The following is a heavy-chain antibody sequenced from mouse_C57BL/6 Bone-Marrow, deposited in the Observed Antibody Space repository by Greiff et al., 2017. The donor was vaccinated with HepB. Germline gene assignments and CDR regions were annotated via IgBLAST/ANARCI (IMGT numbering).Heavy chain of an antibody. CDR2: IDPSDSYT. J-gene: IGHJ2*01. CDR3: AILDY. Sequence: QVQLQQPGAELVMPGASVKLSCKASGYTFTSYWMHWVKQRPGQGLEWIGEIDPSDSYTNYNQKFKGKSTLPVDKSSSTAYMQLSSLTSEDSAVYYCAILDYWGQGTTLTVSS. CDR1: GYTFTSYW. V-gene: IGHV1-69*01. D-gene: IGHD1-1*01.